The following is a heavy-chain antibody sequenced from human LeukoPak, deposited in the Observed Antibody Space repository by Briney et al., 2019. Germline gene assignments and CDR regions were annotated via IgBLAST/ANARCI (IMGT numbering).Heavy chain of an antibody. Sequence: PGGSLRLSCAASGFTLSSYWMSWVRQAPGKGLEWVANIKQDGSEKYYVDSVKGRFTISRDNAKNSLYLQMNSLRAEDTAVYYCARNLIDVEGDSWGQGTLVTVSS. V-gene: IGHV3-7*01. CDR3: ARNLIDVEGDS. CDR1: GFTLSSYW. J-gene: IGHJ4*02. CDR2: IKQDGSEK.